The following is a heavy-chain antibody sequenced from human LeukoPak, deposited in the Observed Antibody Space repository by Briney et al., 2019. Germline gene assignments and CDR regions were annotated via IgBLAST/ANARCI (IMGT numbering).Heavy chain of an antibody. D-gene: IGHD3-22*01. CDR3: AKTNGYYSD. Sequence: QTGGSLRLSCAASGFTFSSYGMNWVRQAPGKGLVWVSGISGSGGTTYYADSVKGRFTISRDNSKNSLSLQVSSLRAEDTAVYYCAKTNGYYSDWGQGTLVTVSS. J-gene: IGHJ4*02. V-gene: IGHV3-23*01. CDR2: ISGSGGTT. CDR1: GFTFSSYG.